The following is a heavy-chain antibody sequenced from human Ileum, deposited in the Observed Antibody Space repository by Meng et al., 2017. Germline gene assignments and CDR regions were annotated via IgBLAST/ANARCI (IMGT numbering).Heavy chain of an antibody. CDR3: ARWEGLEP. Sequence: QLQLGQSGAEVKKPGSSVKVSCRASGYTFTDYYMHWVRQAPGQGLEWMGRVNPNNGDTIYAQKFQGRVTMTWDTSMTTAYMELRRLTSDDTAVYYCARWEGLEPWGQRTLVTVSS. V-gene: IGHV1-2*06. CDR1: GYTFTDYY. D-gene: IGHD1-1*01. CDR2: VNPNNGDT. J-gene: IGHJ5*02.